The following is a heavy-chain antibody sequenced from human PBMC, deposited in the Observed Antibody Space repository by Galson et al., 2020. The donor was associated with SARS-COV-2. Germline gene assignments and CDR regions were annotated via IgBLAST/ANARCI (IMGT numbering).Heavy chain of an antibody. J-gene: IGHJ5*02. CDR3: ARSYELELGWFDP. D-gene: IGHD1-26*01. CDR1: GYSISSSNW. CDR2: IYYSGST. V-gene: IGHV4-28*01. Sequence: ETSETLSLTCAVSGYSISSSNWWGWIRQPPGKGLEWIGYIYYSGSTYYNPSLKSRVTMSVDTSKNQFSLKLSSVTAVDTAVYYCARSYELELGWFDPWGQGTLVTVSS.